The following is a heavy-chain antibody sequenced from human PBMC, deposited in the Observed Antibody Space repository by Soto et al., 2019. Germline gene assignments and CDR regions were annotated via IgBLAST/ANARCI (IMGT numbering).Heavy chain of an antibody. CDR2: IYPGDSDT. V-gene: IGHV5-51*01. J-gene: IGHJ5*02. CDR3: AILYSGYDFFHWFDP. CDR1: EYTFTSYW. Sequence: GESLKISCKGSEYTFTSYWSGWVRQMPGKGLEWMGIIYPGDSDTRYSPSFQGQVTISADKSISTAYLQWSSLKAADTAMYYCAILYSGYDFFHWFDPWGQGTLVTVSS. D-gene: IGHD5-12*01.